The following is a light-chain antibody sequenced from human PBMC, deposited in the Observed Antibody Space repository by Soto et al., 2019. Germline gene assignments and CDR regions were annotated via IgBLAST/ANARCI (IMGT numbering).Light chain of an antibody. V-gene: IGKV3-20*01. CDR3: QQYGSTPWT. CDR1: QSVSSSY. CDR2: GAS. Sequence: EIVFTKSPGTLSLSTGERATLSCRASQSVSSSYLAWYQQKPGQAPRLLIYGASSRATGIPDRFSGSGSGTDFTLTISRLEPEDFAVYYCQQYGSTPWTFGQGTKVDIK. J-gene: IGKJ1*01.